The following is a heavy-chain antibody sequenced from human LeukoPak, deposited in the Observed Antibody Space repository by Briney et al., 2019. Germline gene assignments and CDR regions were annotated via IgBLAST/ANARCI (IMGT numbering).Heavy chain of an antibody. Sequence: ASVKVSCQASGYTFTGYYIHWVRQAPGQGLECVGWINPNSGGTNYAQKFQGRVTMTRDTSISTAYMELSRLRSDDTAVYYCARGGSGSYFSWLDPWGQGTLVTVSS. D-gene: IGHD3-10*01. CDR2: INPNSGGT. CDR3: ARGGSGSYFSWLDP. V-gene: IGHV1-2*02. CDR1: GYTFTGYY. J-gene: IGHJ5*02.